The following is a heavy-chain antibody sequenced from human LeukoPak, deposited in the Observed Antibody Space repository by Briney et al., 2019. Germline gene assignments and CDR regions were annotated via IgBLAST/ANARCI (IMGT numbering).Heavy chain of an antibody. CDR1: GGSISSSSYY. J-gene: IGHJ5*02. CDR3: ARHAIVVVPAAVRGMGGWFDP. V-gene: IGHV4-39*01. Sequence: PSETLSLTCPVSGGSISSSSYYWGWIRQPPGKGLEWIGSIYYSGTTYYNPSLKSRVTISVDTSNNQFSLKLSSVTAAGTAVYYCARHAIVVVPAAVRGMGGWFDPWGQGTLVTVSS. CDR2: IYYSGTT. D-gene: IGHD2-2*01.